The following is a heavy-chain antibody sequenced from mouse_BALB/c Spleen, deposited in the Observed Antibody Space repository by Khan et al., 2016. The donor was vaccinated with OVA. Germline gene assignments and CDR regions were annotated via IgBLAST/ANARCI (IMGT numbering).Heavy chain of an antibody. D-gene: IGHD1-1*01. J-gene: IGHJ2*01. CDR2: INPHIGET. CDR3: AGKNGGGFDY. CDR1: GYSFTGYF. Sequence: VQLKESGPELVKPGASVKISCKASGYSFTGYFMNWVMQSHGKSLEWIGRINPHIGETFYNQKFKDKATLTVDESSRTAHMELRSLASEDSAVXSYAGKNGGGFDYWGQGTTLTVSS. V-gene: IGHV1-20*02.